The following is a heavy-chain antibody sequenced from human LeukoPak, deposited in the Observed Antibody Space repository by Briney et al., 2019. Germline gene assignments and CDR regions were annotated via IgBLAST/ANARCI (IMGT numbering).Heavy chain of an antibody. CDR3: ARTSGLGDYFDY. J-gene: IGHJ4*02. Sequence: SETLSLTCTVSGGSISSYYWSWIRQPPGKGLEWIGYIYYSGSTNYNPSLKSRVTISVDTSKNQFSLKLSSVTAADTAVYYCARTSGLGDYFDYWGQGTLVTVSS. V-gene: IGHV4-59*01. D-gene: IGHD5-12*01. CDR1: GGSISSYY. CDR2: IYYSGST.